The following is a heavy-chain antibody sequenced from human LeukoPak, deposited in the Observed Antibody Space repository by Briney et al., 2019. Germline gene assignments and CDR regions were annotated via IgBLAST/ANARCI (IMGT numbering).Heavy chain of an antibody. CDR3: TRDYGARDD. J-gene: IGHJ4*02. CDR1: GFTFKSTF. V-gene: IGHV3-21*01. D-gene: IGHD4-17*01. Sequence: SLRLSCAVSGFTFKSTFMNWVRQAPGKGLEWVSPISSSGSYIHYADSVKGRFTVSRDNDNDTLYLHMTGLSAEDSATYYCTRDYGARDDWGQGTLVTVS. CDR2: ISSSGSYI.